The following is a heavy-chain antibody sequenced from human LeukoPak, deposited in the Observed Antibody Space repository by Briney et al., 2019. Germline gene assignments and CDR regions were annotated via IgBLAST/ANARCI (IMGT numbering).Heavy chain of an antibody. J-gene: IGHJ3*02. CDR2: IIPIFGTA. CDR1: GGTFSSYA. Sequence: SVKVSCKASGGTFSSYAISWVRQAPGQGLEWMGGIIPIFGTANYAQKFQGRVTITADESTSTAYMELSSLRSEDTAVYYCARVQSTVIGAFDIWGQGTMVTVSS. CDR3: ARVQSTVIGAFDI. D-gene: IGHD4-17*01. V-gene: IGHV1-69*13.